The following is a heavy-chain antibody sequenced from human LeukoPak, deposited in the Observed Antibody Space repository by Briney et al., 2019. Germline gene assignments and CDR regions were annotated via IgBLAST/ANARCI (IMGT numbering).Heavy chain of an antibody. V-gene: IGHV5-51*01. Sequence: GESLKISCRGSGYSFTSYWIGWVRQMPGKGLEWMGIIYPGDSDTRYSPSFQGQVTISADKSISTAYLQWSSLKASDTAMYYCARSWTDPGYYFDYWGQGTLVTVSS. CDR3: ARSWTDPGYYFDY. CDR2: IYPGDSDT. CDR1: GYSFTSYW. D-gene: IGHD3/OR15-3a*01. J-gene: IGHJ4*02.